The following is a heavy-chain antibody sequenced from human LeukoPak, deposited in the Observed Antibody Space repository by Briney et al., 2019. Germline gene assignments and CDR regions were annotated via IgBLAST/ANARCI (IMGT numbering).Heavy chain of an antibody. CDR2: ISISGSTI. J-gene: IGHJ4*02. CDR3: ATEITSSSSFDS. D-gene: IGHD6-6*01. V-gene: IGHV3-11*04. Sequence: KPGGSLRLSCAASGFTFSDYYMGWIRQAPGKGLEWLSYISISGSTIYYADSVKGRFTISRDNAKNSLYLQMNSLRAEDTAVYYCATEITSSSSFDSWGQGTLVTVSS. CDR1: GFTFSDYY.